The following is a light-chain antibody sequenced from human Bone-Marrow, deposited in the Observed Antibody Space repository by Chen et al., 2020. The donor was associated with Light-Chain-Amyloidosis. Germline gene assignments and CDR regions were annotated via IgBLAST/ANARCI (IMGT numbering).Light chain of an antibody. CDR3: QQDHSLPLT. V-gene: IGKV4-1*01. J-gene: IGKJ3*01. CDR1: QSVLYGPNNKNY. Sequence: IVMTQSPDSLAVSLGERATISCKSSQSVLYGPNNKNYFAWFQQNPGQSPKLLVYWAYTRESVVAIRVSGSGSGTDFILTISIRQAEDLEVYCCQQDHSLPLTFGPGTKVDIK. CDR2: WAY.